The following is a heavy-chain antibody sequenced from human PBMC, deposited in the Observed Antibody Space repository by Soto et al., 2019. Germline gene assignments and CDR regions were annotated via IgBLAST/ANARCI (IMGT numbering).Heavy chain of an antibody. CDR2: ISTSGGTI. D-gene: IGHD6-13*01. J-gene: IGHJ6*02. Sequence: PGGSLRLSCAASGFTFSRYNMNWVRQAPGKGLEWVSHISTSGGTIYYADFVKGRFTISRDNAKNSLHLQMNSLRAEDTAVYHCARARIAAAGASYYYYYGMDVCGQGSTVIVSS. CDR3: ARARIAAAGASYYYYYGMDV. V-gene: IGHV3-48*01. CDR1: GFTFSRYN.